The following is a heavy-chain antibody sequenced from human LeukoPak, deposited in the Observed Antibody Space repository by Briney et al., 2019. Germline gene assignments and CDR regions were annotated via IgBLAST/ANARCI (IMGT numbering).Heavy chain of an antibody. CDR2: ISSSGSTI. Sequence: GGSLRLSCAASGFTFSDYYMSWIRQAPGKGLEWVSYISSSGSTIYYADSVKGRFTISRDNAKNSLYLQMNSQRAEGTAVYYCARDYYYDSSGYYEAYWGQGALVTVSS. CDR3: ARDYYYDSSGYYEAY. CDR1: GFTFSDYY. V-gene: IGHV3-11*04. J-gene: IGHJ4*02. D-gene: IGHD3-22*01.